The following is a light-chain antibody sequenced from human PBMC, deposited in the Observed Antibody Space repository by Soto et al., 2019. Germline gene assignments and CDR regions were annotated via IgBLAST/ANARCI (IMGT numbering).Light chain of an antibody. Sequence: HSVLTQPPSVSGAPGQRVTISCTGSSSNIGAGYDVHWYQQPPGTAPKLIIYEASNRPSGVPDRFSGSKSGNTASLTISGPQAADEADYYCSLYTSENTYVFGTGTKVTVL. CDR1: SSNIGAGYD. V-gene: IGLV1-40*01. CDR2: EAS. CDR3: SLYTSENTYV. J-gene: IGLJ1*01.